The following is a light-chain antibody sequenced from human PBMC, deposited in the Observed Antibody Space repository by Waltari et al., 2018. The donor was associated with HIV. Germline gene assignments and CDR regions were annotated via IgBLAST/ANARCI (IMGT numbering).Light chain of an antibody. J-gene: IGKJ4*01. CDR1: QSLLYNVNNKTY. V-gene: IGKV4-1*01. Sequence: DVVITQFPDPLAGSRGKRATANCRSNQSLLYNVNNKTYLAWYQQKSGQPPKLIIYWASTRESGVPDRFSGSGSGTDFTLTIDGLRAEDVAVYYCQHYFSTPLTFGGGTRVEIK. CDR3: QHYFSTPLT. CDR2: WAS.